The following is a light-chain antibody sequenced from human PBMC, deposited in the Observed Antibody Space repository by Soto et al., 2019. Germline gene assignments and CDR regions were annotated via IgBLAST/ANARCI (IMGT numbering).Light chain of an antibody. J-gene: IGLJ3*02. Sequence: NFMLTQPHSVSESPGKTVIISCTRSRGSIASNYVQWYQQRPGSSPTTVIYEDNQRPSGVPDRFSGSIDSSSNSASLTISGLETEDEADYFCQSYDATNPVFGGGTKLTVL. CDR2: EDN. V-gene: IGLV6-57*01. CDR1: RGSIASNY. CDR3: QSYDATNPV.